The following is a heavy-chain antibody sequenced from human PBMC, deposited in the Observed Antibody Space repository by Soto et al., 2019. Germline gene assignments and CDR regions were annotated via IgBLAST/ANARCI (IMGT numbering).Heavy chain of an antibody. Sequence: QVQLQESGPGLVKPSGTLSLTCAVSGGFISRSNWWSWVRQPPGKGLEWIVELYHSGTPKYNPSLKTRVTISVDKSTNQFYLKLNSVTAADTAVYYCAVNSGTYSFDYWGQGTLVTVSS. V-gene: IGHV4-4*02. J-gene: IGHJ4*02. CDR1: GGFISRSNW. CDR2: LYHSGTP. CDR3: AVNSGTYSFDY. D-gene: IGHD1-26*01.